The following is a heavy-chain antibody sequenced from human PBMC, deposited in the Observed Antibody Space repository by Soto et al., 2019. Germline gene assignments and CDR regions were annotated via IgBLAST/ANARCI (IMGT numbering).Heavy chain of an antibody. Sequence: QMHLVESGGGLVQPGGSLRLSCAASGFTFGAYTMHWVRQAPGKGLEWVTDISYDGNRERYTDPVKGRFAVSRDNPKSTVYLQMNSLRPEDTAVYYCARDGYSGRSDGFDIWGQGTMVTVSS. CDR3: ARDGYSGRSDGFDI. CDR2: ISYDGNRE. D-gene: IGHD1-26*01. J-gene: IGHJ3*02. CDR1: GFTFGAYT. V-gene: IGHV3-30*09.